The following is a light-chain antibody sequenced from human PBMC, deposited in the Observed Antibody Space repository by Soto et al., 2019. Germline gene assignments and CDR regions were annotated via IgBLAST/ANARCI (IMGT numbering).Light chain of an antibody. V-gene: IGLV1-44*01. CDR2: SNN. Sequence: QSVLTQPPSASGSPGQRGTISCSGTSSNIESNTVDWYQQLPGMAPKILAYSNNQRTSVVPDQFSGSKSGTSASLASSGLQDEDESDYYCGAWDDSLDGGVFGRGTKVTVL. CDR1: SSNIESNT. J-gene: IGLJ3*02. CDR3: GAWDDSLDGGV.